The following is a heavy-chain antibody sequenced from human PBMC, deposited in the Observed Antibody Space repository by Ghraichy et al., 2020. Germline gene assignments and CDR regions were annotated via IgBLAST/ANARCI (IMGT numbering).Heavy chain of an antibody. V-gene: IGHV3-33*01. CDR1: GFTFSHYG. CDR3: ARSGEVTEQYFDS. Sequence: GESLRLSCAASGFTFSHYGIHWVRQGPGKGLEWVAVAWSDGGNEFYTDSVRGRFTISRDNSRNTVFLQMNSLTVADTAVYYCARSGEVTEQYFDSWGQGTLVAVSS. CDR2: AWSDGGNE. J-gene: IGHJ4*02. D-gene: IGHD3-16*01.